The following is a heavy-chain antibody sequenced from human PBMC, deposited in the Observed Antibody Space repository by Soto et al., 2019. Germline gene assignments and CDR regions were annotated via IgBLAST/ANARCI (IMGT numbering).Heavy chain of an antibody. CDR3: AHKGGGGAGRDV. J-gene: IGHJ6*02. Sequence: QITLKESGPTLVKPTQTLTLTCTFSGFSVSTSGVGVAWIRQPPGKALEWLALIYWDDDKRYSPFLQSRVTITKDTSKNQVVLTMPNRDPVDTATYSCAHKGGGGAGRDVWGQGTTVTVSS. V-gene: IGHV2-5*02. CDR1: GFSVSTSGVG. D-gene: IGHD2-21*01. CDR2: IYWDDDK.